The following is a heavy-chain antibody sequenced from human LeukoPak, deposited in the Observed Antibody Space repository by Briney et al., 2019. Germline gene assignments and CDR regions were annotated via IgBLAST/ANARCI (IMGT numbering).Heavy chain of an antibody. CDR2: TNHSGST. V-gene: IGHV4-34*01. Sequence: SETLSLTCAVYGGSFSGYYWSWIRQPPGKGLEWIGETNHSGSTNHNPSLKSRVTISVDTSKNQFSLKLSSVTAADTAVYYCASYCSGGSCYWFDPWGQGTLVTVSS. J-gene: IGHJ5*02. CDR3: ASYCSGGSCYWFDP. D-gene: IGHD2-15*01. CDR1: GGSFSGYY.